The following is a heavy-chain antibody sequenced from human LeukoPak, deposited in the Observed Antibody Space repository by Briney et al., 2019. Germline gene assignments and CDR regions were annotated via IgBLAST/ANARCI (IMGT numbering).Heavy chain of an antibody. J-gene: IGHJ4*02. CDR2: ISYDGSNK. CDR3: AKDQQLVRVY. V-gene: IGHV3-30*18. Sequence: GGSLRLSCAASGFTFSSYSMNWVRQAPGKGLEWVAVISYDGSNKYYADSVKGRFTISRDNSKNTLYLQMNSLRAGDTAVYYCAKDQQLVRVYWGQGTLVTVSS. CDR1: GFTFSSYS. D-gene: IGHD6-13*01.